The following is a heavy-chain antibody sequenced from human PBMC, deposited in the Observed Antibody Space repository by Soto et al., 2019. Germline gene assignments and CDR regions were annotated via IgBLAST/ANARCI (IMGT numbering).Heavy chain of an antibody. V-gene: IGHV4-59*12. CDR2: IYYSGST. J-gene: IGHJ5*02. CDR3: ASLGYCSGGSCYGNWFDP. CDR1: GGSISNYY. D-gene: IGHD2-15*01. Sequence: SETLSLTCTVSGGSISNYYWTWIRQPPGKGLEWIGYIYYSGSTNYNPSLKSRVTISVDTSKNQFSLKLSSVTAADTAVYYCASLGYCSGGSCYGNWFDPWGQGTLVTVSS.